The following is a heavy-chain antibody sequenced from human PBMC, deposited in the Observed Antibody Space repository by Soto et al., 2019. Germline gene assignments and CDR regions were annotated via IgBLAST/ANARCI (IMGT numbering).Heavy chain of an antibody. Sequence: PGGSLRLSCAASGFTFSSYGMHWVRQAPGKGLEWVAVISYDGSNKYYADSVKGRFTISRDNSKNTLYLQMNSLRAEDTAVYYCAKDFGGSYPPRWGQGTLVTVSS. CDR2: ISYDGSNK. J-gene: IGHJ4*02. V-gene: IGHV3-30*18. CDR3: AKDFGGSYPPR. D-gene: IGHD1-26*01. CDR1: GFTFSSYG.